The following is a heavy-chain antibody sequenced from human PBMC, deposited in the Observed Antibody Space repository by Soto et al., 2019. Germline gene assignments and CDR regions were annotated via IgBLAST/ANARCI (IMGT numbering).Heavy chain of an antibody. CDR1: GGRFNMHA. CDR2: ISFDGNNK. Sequence: PWGCLQVSCAFSGGRFNMHAITGVRQAPGRGLEWAAVISFDGNNKYYGDSVEGRFTVSRENFNNTVYLQMNSLRGEDTAVYFCARDRWEQAPPRYYYGMDVWGQGTTFTVSS. J-gene: IGHJ6*01. CDR3: ARDRWEQAPPRYYYGMDV. D-gene: IGHD1-26*01. V-gene: IGHV3-30*04.